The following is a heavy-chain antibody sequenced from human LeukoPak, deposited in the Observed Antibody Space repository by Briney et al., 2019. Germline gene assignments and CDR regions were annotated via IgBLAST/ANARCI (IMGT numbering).Heavy chain of an antibody. D-gene: IGHD6-19*01. CDR3: VAGTTY. V-gene: IGHV3-7*05. CDR1: GFTFSNFW. J-gene: IGHJ4*02. CDR2: IKQDGSQK. Sequence: GGSLRLSCAASGFTFSNFWMTWVREAPGKGLEWVAIIKQDGSQKYYVDSVKGRFTISRDNARNSLYLQMNSLRAEDTAVYWAVAGTTYWGQGTLVTVSS.